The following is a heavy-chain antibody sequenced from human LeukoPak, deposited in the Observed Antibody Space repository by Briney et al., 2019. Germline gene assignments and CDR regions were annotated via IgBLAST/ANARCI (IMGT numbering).Heavy chain of an antibody. CDR2: INHSGST. CDR1: GGSFSGYY. CDR3: ARRGRPYYFDY. Sequence: PSETLSLTCAVYGGSFSGYYWSWIRQPPGKGLEWIGEINHSGSTNYNPSLKSRVTISVDTSKNQFSLKLSSVTAADTAVYYCARRGRPYYFDYWGQGTLVTVSS. J-gene: IGHJ4*02. D-gene: IGHD3-16*01. V-gene: IGHV4-34*01.